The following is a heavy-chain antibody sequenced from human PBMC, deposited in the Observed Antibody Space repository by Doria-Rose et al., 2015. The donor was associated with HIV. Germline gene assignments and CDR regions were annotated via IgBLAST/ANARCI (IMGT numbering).Heavy chain of an antibody. CDR3: ARGLLRGGWNDVDYYYGMDV. D-gene: IGHD1-1*01. Sequence: QVQLQQWDAGLVKPSETLSLTCAVFGGSFSGYYWSWIRQPPGKGLEWIGEINHSGSTNYKTSLKSRVSISLDTPKTLFSLKLGSVTAADTAVYYCARGLLRGGWNDVDYYYGMDVWGQGTTVTVSS. CDR1: GGSFSGYY. V-gene: IGHV4-34*01. J-gene: IGHJ6*02. CDR2: INHSGST.